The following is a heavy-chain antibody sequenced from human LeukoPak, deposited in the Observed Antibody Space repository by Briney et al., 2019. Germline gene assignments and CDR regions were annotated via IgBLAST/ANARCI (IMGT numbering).Heavy chain of an antibody. J-gene: IGHJ5*02. CDR2: INHSGST. V-gene: IGHV4-34*01. Sequence: SETLSLTCAVDGGSFSGYYWSWIRQPPGKGLEWIGEINHSGSTNYNPSLKSRVTISVDTSKNQFSLKLSSVTAADTAVYYCASRRRRYSRHNWFDPWGQGTLVTVSS. CDR1: GGSFSGYY. CDR3: ASRRRRYSRHNWFDP. D-gene: IGHD6-13*01.